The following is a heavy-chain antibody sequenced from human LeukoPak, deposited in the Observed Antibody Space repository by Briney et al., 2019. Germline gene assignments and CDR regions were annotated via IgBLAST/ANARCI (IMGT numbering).Heavy chain of an antibody. Sequence: GGSLRLSCAASGFTFSNYWMSWVRQAPGKGLEWVANIKQDRSEKYYVDSVKGRFTISRDNAKNSLYLQMNSLRDEDTAVYYCARHLPPDGVDWSLLHFSDYWGQGTLVTVSS. CDR2: IKQDRSEK. J-gene: IGHJ4*02. CDR1: GFTFSNYW. V-gene: IGHV3-7*01. CDR3: ARHLPPDGVDWSLLHFSDY. D-gene: IGHD3-9*01.